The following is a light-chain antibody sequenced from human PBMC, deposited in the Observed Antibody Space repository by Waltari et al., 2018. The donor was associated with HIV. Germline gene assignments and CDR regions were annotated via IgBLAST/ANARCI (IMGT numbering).Light chain of an antibody. Sequence: SALTQPPSASGSPGQSVTISCTGTSSDVGGYNYVSWYQQHPGKAPKLMIYEGSKRPSGVPDRVSGSKSGNTASLTVSGLQAEDEADYYCSSYAGSNNLVFGGGTKLTVL. V-gene: IGLV2-8*01. J-gene: IGLJ3*02. CDR1: SSDVGGYNY. CDR2: EGS. CDR3: SSYAGSNNLV.